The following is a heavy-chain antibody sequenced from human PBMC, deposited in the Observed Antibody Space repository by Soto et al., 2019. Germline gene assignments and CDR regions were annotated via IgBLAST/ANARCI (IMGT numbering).Heavy chain of an antibody. J-gene: IGHJ5*01. Sequence: QVHLVQSGAEEKQPGASLKVSCKASEYRFTRDGIHWVRQAPGQRLEWMGWLKSDNGKTEYSERFHDRITITSDTSATTVYMELTSLTSEDSAVYYCGRAPWHGGLDSWGQGTLVTVSS. CDR2: LKSDNGKT. CDR1: EYRFTRDG. D-gene: IGHD3-16*01. CDR3: GRAPWHGGLDS. V-gene: IGHV1-3*05.